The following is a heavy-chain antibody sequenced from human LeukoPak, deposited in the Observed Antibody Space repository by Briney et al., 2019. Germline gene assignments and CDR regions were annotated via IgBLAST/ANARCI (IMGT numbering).Heavy chain of an antibody. Sequence: SVKVSCKASGGTFSSYAISWVRQAPGQGLEWMGMIILILGIANYAQKFQGRVTITADKSTSTAYMELSSLRSEDTAVYYCARGLVTVGNWFDPWGQGTLVTVSS. D-gene: IGHD2-21*02. J-gene: IGHJ5*02. CDR3: ARGLVTVGNWFDP. CDR1: GGTFSSYA. V-gene: IGHV1-69*04. CDR2: IILILGIA.